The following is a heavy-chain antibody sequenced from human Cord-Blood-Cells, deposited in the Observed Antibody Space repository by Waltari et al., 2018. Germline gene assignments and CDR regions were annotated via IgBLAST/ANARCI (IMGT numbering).Heavy chain of an antibody. CDR1: GGPISSHY. CDR2: IYYSGST. Sequence: QVQLQESGPGLVKPSETLSLTCTVPGGPISSHYWSWIRQPPGKGLEWIGYIYYSGSTNYNPSLKSRVTISVDTSKNQFSLKLSSVTAADTAVYYCARGTRGYDDYWGQGTLVTVSS. D-gene: IGHD5-12*01. J-gene: IGHJ4*02. V-gene: IGHV4-59*11. CDR3: ARGTRGYDDY.